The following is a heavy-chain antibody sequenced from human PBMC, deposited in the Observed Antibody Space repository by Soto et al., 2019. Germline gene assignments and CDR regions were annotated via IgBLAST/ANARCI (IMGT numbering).Heavy chain of an antibody. CDR1: GYSFSNYL. J-gene: IGHJ4*02. CDR2: VYPGDSDT. D-gene: IGHD2-21*02. Sequence: PGESLKISFKGSGYSFSNYLISWVRQMRVKGLEWMGIVYPGDSDTRCTPSFQGQVTISVDNSISAAYLQWSSLKASDTAIYYCSRNLYDCLDYWGQGILVTVSS. V-gene: IGHV5-51*01. CDR3: SRNLYDCLDY.